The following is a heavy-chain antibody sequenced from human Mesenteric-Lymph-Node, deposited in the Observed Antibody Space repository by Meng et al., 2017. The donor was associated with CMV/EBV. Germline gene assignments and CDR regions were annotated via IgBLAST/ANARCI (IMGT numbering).Heavy chain of an antibody. D-gene: IGHD2-15*01. CDR2: INHSGST. V-gene: IGHV4-34*01. CDR1: GGSFRCYY. Sequence: GGSFRCYYWSWNRQPTGKGLEWIGEINHSGSTNYNPSIKSRITISVDTSKNQFSLKLSSVTAADTAVYYCAVELGYCSGGSCYSSDYWGQGTLVTVSS. CDR3: AVELGYCSGGSCYSSDY. J-gene: IGHJ4*02.